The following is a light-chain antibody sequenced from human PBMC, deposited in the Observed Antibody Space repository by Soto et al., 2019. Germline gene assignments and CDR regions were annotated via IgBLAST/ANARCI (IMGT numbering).Light chain of an antibody. CDR3: QQYYNWPPYT. V-gene: IGKV3-15*01. J-gene: IGKJ2*01. CDR2: GAS. Sequence: VMTQSPSTLSVSPGDRATLSCRASQSVDTNVAWYQQKPGQAPRLLVYGASTSATGIPARFTGFGSGTDFTLTIIGLQSDDVAVYYCQQYYNWPPYTFGQGTKLQIK. CDR1: QSVDTN.